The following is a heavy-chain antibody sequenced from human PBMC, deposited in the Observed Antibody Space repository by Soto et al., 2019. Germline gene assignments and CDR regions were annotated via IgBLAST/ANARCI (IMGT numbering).Heavy chain of an antibody. Sequence: ASVKVSCKASGYTFTSYCISWVRQAPGQGLEWMGWISAYNGNTNYAQKLQGRVTMTTDTSTSTAYMELRSLRSDDTAVYYCARDRAVAGQLDYFDYWGQGTLVTVSS. CDR1: GYTFTSYC. CDR3: ARDRAVAGQLDYFDY. J-gene: IGHJ4*02. D-gene: IGHD6-19*01. CDR2: ISAYNGNT. V-gene: IGHV1-18*01.